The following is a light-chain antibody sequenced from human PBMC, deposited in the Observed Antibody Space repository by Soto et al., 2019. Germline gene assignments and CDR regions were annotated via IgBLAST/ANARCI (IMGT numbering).Light chain of an antibody. CDR2: DAS. CDR1: HSVDFF. Sequence: EIVLTQSPATLSLSPGERATLSCRASHSVDFFLAWYQQKPGQPPRLLMYDASNRATGTPARFSGSGSGTDFTLTISRLEPEDFAVYYCQHYGSSFTFGPGTKVDIK. CDR3: QHYGSSFT. J-gene: IGKJ3*01. V-gene: IGKV3-11*01.